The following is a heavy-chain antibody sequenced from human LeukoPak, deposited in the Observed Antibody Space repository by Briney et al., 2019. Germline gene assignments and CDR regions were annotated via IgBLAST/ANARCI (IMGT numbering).Heavy chain of an antibody. J-gene: IGHJ4*02. CDR3: TRIGTSGGEFDY. CDR1: GFTFGYYA. D-gene: IGHD2-2*01. V-gene: IGHV3-49*04. CDR2: IRSKAYGGTP. Sequence: SLRLSCTASGFTFGYYAMSWVRQAPGEGLGWVGFIRSKAYGGTPEYAASVKGSFTISRDDSRSIAYLQMTSLKTEDTALYYCTRIGTSGGEFDYWGQGTLVTVSS.